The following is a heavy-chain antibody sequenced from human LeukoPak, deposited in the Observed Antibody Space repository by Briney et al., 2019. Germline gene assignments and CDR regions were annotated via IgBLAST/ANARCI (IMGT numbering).Heavy chain of an antibody. CDR2: RNPNSGKT. CDR1: GYTFTSHD. CDR3: ARGYSPTLRTTGNDY. V-gene: IGHV1-8*01. J-gene: IGHJ4*02. Sequence: GASVKVSCKASGYTFTSHDISWVRQATGQGLEWMGWRNPNSGKTGYAQRFQGRVTMTRDTSLNTAYMELHSLRSEATAVYYCARGYSPTLRTTGNDYWGQGTLVTVSS. D-gene: IGHD1/OR15-1a*01.